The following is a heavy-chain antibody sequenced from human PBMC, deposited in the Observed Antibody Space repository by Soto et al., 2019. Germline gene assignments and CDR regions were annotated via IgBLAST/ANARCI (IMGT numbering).Heavy chain of an antibody. V-gene: IGHV4-61*01. CDR1: GGSVNIGTYY. CDR2: IHYSGNT. Sequence: PSETLSLTCTVPGGSVNIGTYYWSWIRQPPGKGLEWIGFIHYSGNTKYNPSLKSRVTMSVDTSKNQFSLKLISVTAADTAKYFCAREGNLGRWLQPLDFWGQGTLVTVSS. D-gene: IGHD5-12*01. CDR3: AREGNLGRWLQPLDF. J-gene: IGHJ4*02.